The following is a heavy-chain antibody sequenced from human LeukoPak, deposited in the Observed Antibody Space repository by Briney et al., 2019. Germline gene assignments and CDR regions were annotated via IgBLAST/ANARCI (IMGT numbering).Heavy chain of an antibody. J-gene: IGHJ6*03. D-gene: IGHD5-12*01. CDR1: GYTFTSYD. CDR2: MNPNSGNT. Sequence: GASVKVSCKASGYTFTSYDINWVRQATGQGLEWMGWMNPNSGNTNYAQKLQGRVTITRDTSIDTAYMQLSRLRSDDTAVYYCAKDRYGDYEAPFHYYMDAWGRGTTVTVSS. CDR3: AKDRYGDYEAPFHYYMDA. V-gene: IGHV1-8*01.